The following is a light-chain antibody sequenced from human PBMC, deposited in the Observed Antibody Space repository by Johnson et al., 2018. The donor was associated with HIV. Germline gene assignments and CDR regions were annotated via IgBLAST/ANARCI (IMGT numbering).Light chain of an antibody. CDR2: DNH. CDR3: GTWDSILRANV. V-gene: IGLV1-51*01. CDR1: ISNIGNNY. J-gene: IGLJ1*01. Sequence: QAVLTQPPSVSAAPGQKVTFSCSGNISNIGNNYVSWYQQLPGTAPKLLIYDNHMRPSGIPDRFSGSKSGPSAALGIAGVQTGDKAVYYCGTWDSILRANVFGTWTRVPVL.